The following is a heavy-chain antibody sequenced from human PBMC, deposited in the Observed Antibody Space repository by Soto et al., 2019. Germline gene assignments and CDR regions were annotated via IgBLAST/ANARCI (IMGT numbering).Heavy chain of an antibody. CDR1: GFSITSDSY. CDR3: ARENLNYDFWSGKLNWFDP. Sequence: SETLSLTCSVSGFSITSDSYWGWIRQPPGRGLEWIGSFSHSGSTYYNPSLKSRLTISIDTAQNHFALHLRSVTAADTAVYYCARENLNYDFWSGKLNWFDPWGQGTLVTVSS. J-gene: IGHJ5*02. V-gene: IGHV4-38-2*02. D-gene: IGHD3-3*01. CDR2: FSHSGST.